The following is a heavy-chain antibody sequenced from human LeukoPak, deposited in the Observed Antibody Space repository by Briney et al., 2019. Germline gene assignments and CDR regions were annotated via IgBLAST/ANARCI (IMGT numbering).Heavy chain of an antibody. Sequence: PGGSLRLSCAASGFTFSSYAMSWVRQAPGKGLEWVSAISGSGGSTYYADSVKGRFTISRDNSKNTLYLQMNSLRAEDTAVYYCAKERCSSTSCYPETEDGFAPGGQEPLVPVPS. D-gene: IGHD2-2*01. CDR2: ISGSGGST. CDR1: GFTFSSYA. V-gene: IGHV3-23*01. CDR3: AKERCSSTSCYPETEDGFAP. J-gene: IGHJ5*02.